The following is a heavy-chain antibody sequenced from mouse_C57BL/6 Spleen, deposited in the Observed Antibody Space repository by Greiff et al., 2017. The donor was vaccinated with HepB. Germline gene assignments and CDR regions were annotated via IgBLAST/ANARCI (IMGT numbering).Heavy chain of an antibody. D-gene: IGHD2-13*01. CDR2: IHPNSGST. J-gene: IGHJ4*01. CDR3: ARSCDYCAMDC. V-gene: IGHV1-64*01. CDR1: GYTFTSYW. Sequence: QVQLQQPGAELVKPGASVKLSCKASGYTFTSYWMHWVKQRPGQGLEWIGMIHPNSGSTNYNEKFKSKATLTVDKSSSTAYMQLSSLTSEDSAVYCCARSCDYCAMDCWGQGTSVTVSS.